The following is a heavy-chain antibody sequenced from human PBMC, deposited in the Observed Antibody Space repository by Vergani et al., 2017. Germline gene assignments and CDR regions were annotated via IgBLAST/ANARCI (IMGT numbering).Heavy chain of an antibody. CDR3: AAFYGANGSGSYYNWFDP. CDR2: VIPHLEIT. Sequence: QVQLEQSGAEVKKPGSSVTVSCRASGGTFGSHTISWVRQAPGQGLEWVGRVIPHLEITTLAQHLQGRVIITADKSTDTAYMELSSLRSEDTAVYYCAAFYGANGSGSYYNWFDPWGQGTLVTVSS. J-gene: IGHJ5*02. V-gene: IGHV1-69*02. D-gene: IGHD3-10*01. CDR1: GGTFGSHT.